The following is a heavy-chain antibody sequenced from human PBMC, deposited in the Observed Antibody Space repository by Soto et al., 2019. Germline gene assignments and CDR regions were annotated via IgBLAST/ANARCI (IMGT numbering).Heavy chain of an antibody. CDR3: ARDHCSGGSCYKERTANYMDV. D-gene: IGHD2-15*01. CDR1: GGTFSSYT. CDR2: IIPILGIA. J-gene: IGHJ6*03. Sequence: ASVKVSCKASGGTFSSYTISWVRQAPGQGLEWMGRIIPILGIANYAQKFQGRVTITADKSTRTAYMELSSLRSEDTAVYYCARDHCSGGSCYKERTANYMDVWGKGTTVTVSS. V-gene: IGHV1-69*04.